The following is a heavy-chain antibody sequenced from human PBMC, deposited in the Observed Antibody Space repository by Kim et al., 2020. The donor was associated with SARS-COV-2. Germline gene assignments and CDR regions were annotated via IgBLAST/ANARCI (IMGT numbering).Heavy chain of an antibody. J-gene: IGHJ4*02. CDR3: ARGYFYDSGGLAYFDF. Sequence: GESLKISCKGSGYTFSTYWIAWVRQMPGEGLEWMAILYPRDSDVWYSPSFQGQVTIAADKSISTAFLQWNSLKASDTAMYYCARGYFYDSGGLAYFDFWGQGTLVTVSS. V-gene: IGHV5-51*01. D-gene: IGHD3-22*01. CDR1: GYTFSTYW. CDR2: LYPRDSDV.